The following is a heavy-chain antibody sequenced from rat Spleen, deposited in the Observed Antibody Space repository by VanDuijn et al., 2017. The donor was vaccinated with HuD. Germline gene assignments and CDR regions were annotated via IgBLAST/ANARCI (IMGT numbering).Heavy chain of an antibody. CDR1: GFTFSDYN. CDR2: ITYDGSGT. D-gene: IGHD1-7*01. Sequence: EVQLVESGGGLVQPGRSLKLSCIASGFTFSDYNMAWVRQAPKRGLEWVATITYDGSGTYYRGSVKGRFTISRDNAKRTLYLQMDSLRSEDTATYYCARPSYGYPFAYWGQGTLVTVSS. J-gene: IGHJ3*01. CDR3: ARPSYGYPFAY. V-gene: IGHV5-7*01.